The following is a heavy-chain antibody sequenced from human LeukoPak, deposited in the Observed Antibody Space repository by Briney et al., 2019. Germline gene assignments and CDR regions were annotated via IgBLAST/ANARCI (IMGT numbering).Heavy chain of an antibody. CDR2: INHNGNVT. D-gene: IGHD3-16*01. J-gene: IGHJ6*02. CDR3: ARGGGLDV. Sequence: GGSLRLSCAASGFTFSSYWMNCARQAPGKGLEWVASINHNGNVTYYVDSVEGRFTISRDHAKNSLYLQMSNLGAEDTAVYFCARGGGLDVWGQGATVTVYS. CDR1: GFTFSSYW. V-gene: IGHV3-7*03.